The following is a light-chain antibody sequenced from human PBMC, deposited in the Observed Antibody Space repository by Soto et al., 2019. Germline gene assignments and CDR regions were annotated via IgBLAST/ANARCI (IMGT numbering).Light chain of an antibody. J-gene: IGKJ2*01. Sequence: EIVLTQSPAALSLSLGERATLSCRASQYLSTSYLAWYQQKPGQAPRLLIYGTSRRATGIPDRFSGSGSGTDCTLTITRLEPEDFAVYYCQQYAGSAKTFGLGTKLEIK. CDR2: GTS. CDR3: QQYAGSAKT. V-gene: IGKV3-20*01. CDR1: QYLSTSY.